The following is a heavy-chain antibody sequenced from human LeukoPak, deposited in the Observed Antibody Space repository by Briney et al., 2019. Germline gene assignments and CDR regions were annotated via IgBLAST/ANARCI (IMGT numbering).Heavy chain of an antibody. CDR3: ASPEWLPDSFDI. CDR1: GFTFKNYR. J-gene: IGHJ3*02. V-gene: IGHV3-7*01. Sequence: GGSLRLSCAASGFTFKNYRMTWVRQDPGKGLERVANIKPDGRDKYYVDSVKGRFTISRDNAKNSLYLQMNSLRAEDTAVYYCASPEWLPDSFDIWGQGTMVTVSS. CDR2: IKPDGRDK. D-gene: IGHD3-3*01.